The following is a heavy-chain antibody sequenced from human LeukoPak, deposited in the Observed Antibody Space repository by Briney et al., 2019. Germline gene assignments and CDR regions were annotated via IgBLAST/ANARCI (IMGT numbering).Heavy chain of an antibody. V-gene: IGHV3-21*01. D-gene: IGHD3-10*01. J-gene: IGHJ4*03. Sequence: GGSLRLSCAASGFTFSSYSMNWVRQAPGKGLEWVSSISSSSSYIYYADSVKGRFTISRDNAKNSLYLQMNSLRAEDTAVYYCARTPPMGPYYFDYWGQGTMVTVSS. CDR1: GFTFSSYS. CDR3: ARTPPMGPYYFDY. CDR2: ISSSSSYI.